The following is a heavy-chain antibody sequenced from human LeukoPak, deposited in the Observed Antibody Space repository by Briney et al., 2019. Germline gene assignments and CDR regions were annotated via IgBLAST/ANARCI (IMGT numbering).Heavy chain of an antibody. V-gene: IGHV4-59*12. J-gene: IGHJ4*02. CDR3: ARDFNY. Sequence: SETLSLTCTVSGGSIRSYYWSWIRQPPGKGLEWIGYMYYSGSSKYNPSLKSRVTISGDTSKNQFSLKPSSVTAADTAVYYCARDFNYWGQGTLVTVSS. CDR1: GGSIRSYY. CDR2: MYYSGSS.